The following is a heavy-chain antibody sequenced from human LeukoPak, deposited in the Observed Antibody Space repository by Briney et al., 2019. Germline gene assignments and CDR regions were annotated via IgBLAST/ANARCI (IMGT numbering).Heavy chain of an antibody. V-gene: IGHV1-2*02. J-gene: IGHJ5*02. D-gene: IGHD6-13*01. CDR3: ARDDSSSWFNWFDP. CDR1: GYTFTGYY. CDR2: INPNSGGT. Sequence: ASVKVSCKASGYTFTGYYMHWVRQAPGQRLEWMGWINPNSGGTNYAQKLQGRVTMTRDTSISTAYMELSRLRSDDTAVYYCARDDSSSWFNWFDPWGQGTLVTVSS.